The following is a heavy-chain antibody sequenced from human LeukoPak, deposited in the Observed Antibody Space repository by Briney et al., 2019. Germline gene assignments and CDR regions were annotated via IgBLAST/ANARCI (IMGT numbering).Heavy chain of an antibody. CDR1: GGSISSYY. D-gene: IGHD1-26*01. V-gene: IGHV4-59*01. CDR2: IYYSGTT. Sequence: SETLSLTCTVSGGSISSYYWSWIRQPPGKGLEWIGYIYYSGTTDYNPSLKRRVTISVDTSKNQFSLKVSSVTASGTAVDFCARSSGPYRSFDYWGQGTLVPVSS. CDR3: ARSSGPYRSFDY. J-gene: IGHJ4*02.